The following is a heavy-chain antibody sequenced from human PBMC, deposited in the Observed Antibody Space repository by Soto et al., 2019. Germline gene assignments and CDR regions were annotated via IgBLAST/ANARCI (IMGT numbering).Heavy chain of an antibody. J-gene: IGHJ4*02. CDR2: INGRGDTT. CDR3: AKESEYGGSQREYYFDY. CDR1: GFTFNTYA. V-gene: IGHV3-23*01. D-gene: IGHD3-10*01. Sequence: PWGSLRLSCAASGFTFNTYAIIFFRQSPCKWLEWVSAINGRGDTTYYADSVKGRFIISRDNSKNTISLQMSSLRAEDTAVYYCAKESEYGGSQREYYFDYWGQGILVTVSS.